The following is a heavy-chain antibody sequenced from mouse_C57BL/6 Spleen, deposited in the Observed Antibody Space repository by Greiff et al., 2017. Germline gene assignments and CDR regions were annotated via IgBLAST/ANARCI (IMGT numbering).Heavy chain of an antibody. V-gene: IGHV1-81*01. D-gene: IGHD3-2*02. Sequence: VQLQESGAELARPGASVKLSCKASGYTFTSYGISWVKQRTGQGLEWIGEIYPRSGNTYYNEKFKGKATLTADKSSSTAYMELRSLTSEDSAVYFCARWDSSGYAPFAYWGQGTLVTVSA. CDR3: ARWDSSGYAPFAY. J-gene: IGHJ3*01. CDR2: IYPRSGNT. CDR1: GYTFTSYG.